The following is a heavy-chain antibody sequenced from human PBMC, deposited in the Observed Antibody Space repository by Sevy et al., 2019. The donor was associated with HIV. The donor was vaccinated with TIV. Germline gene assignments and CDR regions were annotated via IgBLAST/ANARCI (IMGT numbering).Heavy chain of an antibody. CDR3: ARDAAAAGKGDY. V-gene: IGHV3-33*01. CDR2: IWYDGSNK. CDR1: GFTFSSYG. J-gene: IGHJ4*02. Sequence: GGSLRLSCAASGFTFSSYGMHWVRQAPGKGLEWVAVIWYDGSNKYYADSVKGRFTISRDNSKNTLYLQMNSLRAEDTAVYYCARDAAAAGKGDYWGQGTLVTVSS. D-gene: IGHD6-13*01.